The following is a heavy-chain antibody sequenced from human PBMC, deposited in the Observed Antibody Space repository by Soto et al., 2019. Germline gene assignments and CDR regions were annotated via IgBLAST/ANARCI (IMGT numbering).Heavy chain of an antibody. D-gene: IGHD1-26*01. CDR3: AHARVVGYFDY. CDR2: IYWDDDK. Sequence: QITLKESGPALVKPTQNLTLTCTFSGFSLSTSGVGVGWIRQPPGKALEWLALIYWDDDKRYSPSLKSRLTITKDTSKNQVVPTMTNRDPVDTATYYSAHARVVGYFDYWGQGTLVTVSS. CDR1: GFSLSTSGVG. V-gene: IGHV2-5*02. J-gene: IGHJ4*02.